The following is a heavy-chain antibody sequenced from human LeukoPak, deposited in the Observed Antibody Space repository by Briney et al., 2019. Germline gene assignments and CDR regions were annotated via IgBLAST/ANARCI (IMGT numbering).Heavy chain of an antibody. CDR2: ISHIGRT. CDR1: GDSFSSHY. Sequence: SETLSLTCAVSGDSFSSHYWTWIRQSPGTGLEWIGYISHIGRTNYNPSLKSRVTISIDTSKNQFSLKLRSVTAADTAVYYCARDLVTVTKGFDIWGQGTMVSVS. V-gene: IGHV4-59*11. CDR3: ARDLVTVTKGFDI. J-gene: IGHJ3*02. D-gene: IGHD4-17*01.